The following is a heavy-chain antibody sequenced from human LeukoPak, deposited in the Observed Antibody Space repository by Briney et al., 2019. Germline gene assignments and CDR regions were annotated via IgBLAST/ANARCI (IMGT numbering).Heavy chain of an antibody. D-gene: IGHD3-22*01. CDR3: ARGSSGAGYYFDY. CDR2: ISSSRNYK. Sequence: PGGSLRLSCAASGFTFSTYSLSWVRQAPGKGLEWVSSISSSRNYKYYSDSVKGRFTISTDNAKYSLDLQMNSLRVEDTALYYCARGSSGAGYYFDYWGLGTLVTVSS. CDR1: GFTFSTYS. J-gene: IGHJ4*02. V-gene: IGHV3-21*01.